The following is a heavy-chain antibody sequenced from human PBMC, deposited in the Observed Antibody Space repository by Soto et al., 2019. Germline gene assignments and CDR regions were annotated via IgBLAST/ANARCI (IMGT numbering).Heavy chain of an antibody. Sequence: EVQLLESGGGLVQPGGSLRLSCAASGFTFSSYAMSWVRQAPGKGLEWVSAISGSGGSTYYADSVKGRFTISRDNSKNTLYLQMNSLIAEDKGVYYCAKIGSRGFWSGYPSDCWGQGTLVTVSS. CDR2: ISGSGGST. CDR3: AKIGSRGFWSGYPSDC. D-gene: IGHD3-3*01. V-gene: IGHV3-23*01. J-gene: IGHJ4*02. CDR1: GFTFSSYA.